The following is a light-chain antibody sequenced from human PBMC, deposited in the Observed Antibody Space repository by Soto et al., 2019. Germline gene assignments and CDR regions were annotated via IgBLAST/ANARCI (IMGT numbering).Light chain of an antibody. J-gene: IGKJ4*01. CDR3: QQFNTDTPLT. CDR2: AAS. CDR1: QGIRNY. V-gene: IGKV1-9*01. Sequence: DIQLTQSPSFLSASVGDRVTITCRASQGIRNYLAWYQQKPGKAPKVLISAASTLQSGVPSRFSGSGSGTEFTLTINSLQPEDFATYYCQQFNTDTPLTFGGGTKVEIK.